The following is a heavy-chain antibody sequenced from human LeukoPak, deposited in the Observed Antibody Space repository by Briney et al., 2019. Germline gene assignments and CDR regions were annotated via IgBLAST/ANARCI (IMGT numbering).Heavy chain of an antibody. CDR3: ARDGRWPQEDDAFDI. CDR2: ISYDGTNK. V-gene: IGHV3-30*03. J-gene: IGHJ3*02. Sequence: GGSLRLSCAASGLTFKNYGMHWVRQAPGKGLEWVAIISYDGTNKYYADSVKGRFTISRDNAKNSLYLQMNSLRAEDTAVYYCARDGRWPQEDDAFDIWGQGTMVTVSS. D-gene: IGHD5-24*01. CDR1: GLTFKNYG.